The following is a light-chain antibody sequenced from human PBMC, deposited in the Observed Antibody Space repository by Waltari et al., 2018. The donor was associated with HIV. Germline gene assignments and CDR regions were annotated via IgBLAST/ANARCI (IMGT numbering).Light chain of an antibody. CDR3: QQYDNLPLS. J-gene: IGKJ4*01. V-gene: IGKV1-33*01. Sequence: DIQMTQSPSSLSASVGDRVTITCQASKDISKYLNWDQQKPGKAPKLLIYDASSLETGVPSRFSGSGSVTDFTFTINSLQSEDIGTYYCQQYDNLPLSFGGGTKVEIK. CDR1: KDISKY. CDR2: DAS.